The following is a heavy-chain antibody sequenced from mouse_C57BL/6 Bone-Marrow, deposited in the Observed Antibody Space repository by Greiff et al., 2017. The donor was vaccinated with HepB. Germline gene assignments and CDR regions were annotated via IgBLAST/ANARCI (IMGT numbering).Heavy chain of an antibody. V-gene: IGHV2-2*01. Sequence: VKLVESGPGLVQPSQSLSITCTVSGFSLTSYGVHWVRQSPGKGLEWLGVIWSGGSTDYNAAFISRLSISKDNSKSQVFFKMNSLQADDTAIYYCARSGGNYFYWYFDVWGTGTTVTVSS. CDR1: GFSLTSYG. CDR2: IWSGGST. D-gene: IGHD2-1*01. CDR3: ARSGGNYFYWYFDV. J-gene: IGHJ1*03.